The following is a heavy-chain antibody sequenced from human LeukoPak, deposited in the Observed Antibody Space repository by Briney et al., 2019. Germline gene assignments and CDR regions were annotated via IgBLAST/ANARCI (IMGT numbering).Heavy chain of an antibody. J-gene: IGHJ4*02. CDR2: ISGSGGST. Sequence: GGSLRLSCAASGFTFSSYATSWVRQAPGKGLEWVSAISGSGGSTYYADSVKGRFTISRDNSKNTLYLQMNSLRAEDTAVYYCAKNYYGSGSTLDYWSQGTLVTVSS. CDR3: AKNYYGSGSTLDY. D-gene: IGHD3-10*01. CDR1: GFTFSSYA. V-gene: IGHV3-23*01.